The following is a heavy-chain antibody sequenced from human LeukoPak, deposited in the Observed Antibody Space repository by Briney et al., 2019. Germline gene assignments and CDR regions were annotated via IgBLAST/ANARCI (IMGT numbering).Heavy chain of an antibody. CDR3: AKREDYYDSSGYHFDY. J-gene: IGHJ4*02. Sequence: GGSLRLSCAASGFTFSSYAMSWVRQAPGKGLEWVSAISGSGGSTYYADSVKGRFTISRDNSKNTLYLQMNSLRAEDTVVYYCAKREDYYDSSGYHFDYWGQGALVTVSS. V-gene: IGHV3-23*01. CDR2: ISGSGGST. CDR1: GFTFSSYA. D-gene: IGHD3-22*01.